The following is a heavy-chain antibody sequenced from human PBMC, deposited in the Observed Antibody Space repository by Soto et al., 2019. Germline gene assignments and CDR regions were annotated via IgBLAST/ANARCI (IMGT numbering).Heavy chain of an antibody. CDR1: GGTFSSYA. J-gene: IGHJ4*02. Sequence: SVKVSCKASGGTFSSYAISWVRQAPGQGLEWMGGIIPIFGTANYAQKFQGRVTITADESTSTAYMELSSLRSEDTAVYYCARGRDYYDSSGYRPNTLGYWGQGTLVTVSS. D-gene: IGHD3-22*01. V-gene: IGHV1-69*13. CDR2: IIPIFGTA. CDR3: ARGRDYYDSSGYRPNTLGY.